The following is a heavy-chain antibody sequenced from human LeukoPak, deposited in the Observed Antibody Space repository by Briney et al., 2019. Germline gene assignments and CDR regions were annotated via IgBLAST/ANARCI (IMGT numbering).Heavy chain of an antibody. CDR1: GYTFTGYY. CDR3: ARRYSSSFHPQSSYYYYYMDV. V-gene: IGHV1-2*02. CDR2: INPNSGGT. Sequence: GASVKVSCKASGYTFTGYYMHWVRQAPGQGLEWMGWINPNSGGTNHAQKFQGRVTMTRDTSISTAYMELSRLRSGDTAVYYCARRYSSSFHPQSSYYYYYMDVWGKGTTVTISS. J-gene: IGHJ6*03. D-gene: IGHD6-13*01.